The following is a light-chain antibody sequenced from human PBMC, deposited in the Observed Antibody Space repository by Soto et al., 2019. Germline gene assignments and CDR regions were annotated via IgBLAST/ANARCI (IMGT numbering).Light chain of an antibody. J-gene: IGKJ5*01. Sequence: DIQLTQSPSFLSASVGDRVTITCRASQGLSNYLAWYQQKPGKAPKLLLYAAFTLQSGVPSRFSGSGSGTEFTLTISSLQPEDFATYYCQQLNIYPITFGQGTRLEIK. CDR2: AAF. CDR1: QGLSNY. V-gene: IGKV1-9*01. CDR3: QQLNIYPIT.